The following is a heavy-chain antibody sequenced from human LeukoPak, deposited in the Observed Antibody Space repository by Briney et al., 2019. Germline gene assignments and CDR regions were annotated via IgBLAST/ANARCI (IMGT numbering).Heavy chain of an antibody. J-gene: IGHJ4*02. V-gene: IGHV4-30-2*01. CDR2: IYHSGST. D-gene: IGHD3-10*01. CDR1: GGSISSGGYS. Sequence: SQTLSLTCAVSGGSISSGGYSWSWIRQPPGKGLEWIGYIYHSGSTYYNPSLKSRVTISVDRSKNQFSLKLSSVTAADTAVYCCARHIPSGGHYFDYWGQGTLVTVSS. CDR3: ARHIPSGGHYFDY.